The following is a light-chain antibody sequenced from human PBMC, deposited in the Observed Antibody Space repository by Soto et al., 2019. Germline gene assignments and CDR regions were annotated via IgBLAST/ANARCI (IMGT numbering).Light chain of an antibody. CDR3: CSYAGSYTWV. V-gene: IGLV2-11*01. J-gene: IGLJ3*02. Sequence: QSALTQPRSVSGSPGQSVTISCTGTSSDVGGYNYVSWYQQHPGKAPKLMIYDVSKRPSGVPDRFAGSKSGNTASLTISGLQAEDEADYYSCSYAGSYTWVFGGGTKLTVL. CDR1: SSDVGGYNY. CDR2: DVS.